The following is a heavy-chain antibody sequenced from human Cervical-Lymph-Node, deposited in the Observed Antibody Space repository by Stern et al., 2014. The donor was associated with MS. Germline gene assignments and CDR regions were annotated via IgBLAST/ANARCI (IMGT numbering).Heavy chain of an antibody. CDR1: GGSISTYY. CDR3: ARRDYYDTSTYYDDAFDI. J-gene: IGHJ3*02. CDR2: ISYSGDT. V-gene: IGHV4-59*01. D-gene: IGHD3-22*01. Sequence: QVQLQESGPGLVKASETLSLTCTVSGGSISTYYWTWIRQPPGKGLEWMGEISYSGDTNYNPSLKSRVTLSVDTSKNQFSLKLSSVTAADTAVYYCARRDYYDTSTYYDDAFDIWGQGTMVTVSS.